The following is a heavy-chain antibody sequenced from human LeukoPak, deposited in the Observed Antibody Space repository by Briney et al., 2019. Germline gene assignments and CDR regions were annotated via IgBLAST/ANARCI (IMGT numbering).Heavy chain of an antibody. Sequence: TGGSLRLSCAASGFTFDDYAMPWVRQAPGKGLEWVSGISWNSGSIGYADSVKGRFTISRDNAKNSLYLQMNSLRAEDTALYYCAKGMRSSSWYTYFQHWGQGTLVTVSS. V-gene: IGHV3-9*01. J-gene: IGHJ1*01. CDR3: AKGMRSSSWYTYFQH. D-gene: IGHD6-13*01. CDR1: GFTFDDYA. CDR2: ISWNSGSI.